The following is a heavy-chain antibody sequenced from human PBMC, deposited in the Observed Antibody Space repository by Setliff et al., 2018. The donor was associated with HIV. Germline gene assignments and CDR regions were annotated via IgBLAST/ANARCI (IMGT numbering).Heavy chain of an antibody. CDR3: ARQDHSSVNTGSLYAFDV. V-gene: IGHV1-2*06. CDR2: IEPSSGGT. J-gene: IGHJ3*01. CDR1: GYTFTAYY. D-gene: IGHD2-8*02. Sequence: GASVKVSCKASGYTFTAYYIHWVRQAPGHELQLMGRIEPSSGGTNYIQKFRGRVTITRDTSIYTVYMELTGPTSDDTAVYYCARQDHSSVNTGSLYAFDVWGQGTMVTVSS.